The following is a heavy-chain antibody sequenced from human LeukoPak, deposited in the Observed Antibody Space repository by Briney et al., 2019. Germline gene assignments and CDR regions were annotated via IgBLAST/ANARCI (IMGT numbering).Heavy chain of an antibody. D-gene: IGHD3-22*01. CDR3: ARAPGPYDSSGHYFNFEY. CDR1: GGSFSGYY. J-gene: IGHJ4*02. CDR2: INHSGST. V-gene: IGHV4-34*01. Sequence: ASETLSLTCAVYGGSFSGYYWSWIRQPPGKGLEWIGEINHSGSTNYNPSLKSRVTISVDMSKNQFSLKLSSVTAADTAVYYCARAPGPYDSSGHYFNFEYWGQGTLVTVSS.